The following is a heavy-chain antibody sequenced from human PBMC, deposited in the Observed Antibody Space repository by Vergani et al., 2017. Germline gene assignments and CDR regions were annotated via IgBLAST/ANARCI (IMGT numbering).Heavy chain of an antibody. CDR3: ARLDGRDSSGSKYFDY. J-gene: IGHJ4*02. CDR2: VYARDSIT. CDR1: GYTFTDYW. Sequence: EVQLVQSGAEVKKPGESLKISCEGSGYTFTDYWVGWVRQKPGKGLEWMGVVYARDSITRYSLSFEGQVTISADKSINTAYLEWDSLRASDSAMYYCARLDGRDSSGSKYFDYWGQGTLVTVSS. V-gene: IGHV5-51*01. D-gene: IGHD3-22*01.